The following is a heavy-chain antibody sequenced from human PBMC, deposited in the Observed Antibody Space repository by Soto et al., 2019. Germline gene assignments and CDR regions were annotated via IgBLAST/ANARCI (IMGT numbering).Heavy chain of an antibody. Sequence: SETLSLTCTVSGGSISSGGYYWSWIRQHPGKGPEWIGYIYYSGSTYYNPSLKSRVTISVDTSKNQFSLKLSSVTAADTAVYYCARDRGGRGAAATFYYYYGMDVWGQGTTVTVSS. CDR1: GGSISSGGYY. J-gene: IGHJ6*02. D-gene: IGHD6-25*01. V-gene: IGHV4-31*03. CDR3: ARDRGGRGAAATFYYYYGMDV. CDR2: IYYSGST.